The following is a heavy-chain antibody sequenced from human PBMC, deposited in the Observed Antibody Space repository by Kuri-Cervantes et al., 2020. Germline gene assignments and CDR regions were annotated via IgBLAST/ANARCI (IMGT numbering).Heavy chain of an antibody. CDR1: GVSINSNNYY. Sequence: SETLSLTCTVSGVSINSNNYYWGWIRQSPGKGLKWIGNFYYSGSTYYNPSLKSRVTISVDTSENQFSLKLSSVTAADTAVYYCARAEYSSGWYVYFDYWGQGTLVTVSS. D-gene: IGHD6-19*01. V-gene: IGHV4-39*07. CDR2: FYYSGST. J-gene: IGHJ4*02. CDR3: ARAEYSSGWYVYFDY.